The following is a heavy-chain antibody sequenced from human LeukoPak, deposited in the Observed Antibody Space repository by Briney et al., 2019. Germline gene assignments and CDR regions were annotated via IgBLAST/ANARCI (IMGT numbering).Heavy chain of an antibody. CDR3: ARGSDSGTPRWFDP. J-gene: IGHJ5*02. Sequence: VASVTVSCKASGYTFTGHFIQWVRQAPGQGPEWMGRIDPNDGGTNYAQEFRGRVTMTRETAISTAYMKLSSLRSDDPAVYYCARGSDSGTPRWFDPWGQGTLVTV. CDR1: GYTFTGHF. V-gene: IGHV1-2*06. D-gene: IGHD1-26*01. CDR2: IDPNDGGT.